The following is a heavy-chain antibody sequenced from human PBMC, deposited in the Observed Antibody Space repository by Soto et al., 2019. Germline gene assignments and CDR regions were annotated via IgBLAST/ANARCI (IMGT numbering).Heavy chain of an antibody. Sequence: SVKVSCKASGGAFSSYTISWVRQAPGQGLEWMGRIIPILGIANYAQKFQGRVTITADKSTSTAYMELSSLRSEDTAVYYCASIAARLIIDYWGQGTLVTVSS. D-gene: IGHD6-6*01. CDR1: GGAFSSYT. V-gene: IGHV1-69*02. CDR2: IIPILGIA. CDR3: ASIAARLIIDY. J-gene: IGHJ4*02.